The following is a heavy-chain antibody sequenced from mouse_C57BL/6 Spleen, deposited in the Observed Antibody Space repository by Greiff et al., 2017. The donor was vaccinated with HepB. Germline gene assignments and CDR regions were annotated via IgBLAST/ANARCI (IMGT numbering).Heavy chain of an antibody. CDR2: IDPETGGT. CDR3: TRRCGNYGDFDV. V-gene: IGHV1-15*01. Sequence: VQLQQSGAELVRPGASVTLSCKASGYTFTDYEMHWVKQTPVHGLEWIGAIDPETGGTAYNQKFKGKAILTADKSSSTAYIELRSLTSEDSAVYYCTRRCGNYGDFDVWGTETTVTVSS. J-gene: IGHJ1*03. D-gene: IGHD1-1*01. CDR1: GYTFTDYE.